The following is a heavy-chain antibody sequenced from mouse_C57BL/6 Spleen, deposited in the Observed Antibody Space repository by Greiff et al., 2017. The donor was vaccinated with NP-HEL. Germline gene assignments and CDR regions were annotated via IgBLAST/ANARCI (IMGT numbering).Heavy chain of an antibody. J-gene: IGHJ2*01. CDR3: ASNYGNFFDY. Sequence: EVQLQQSGPELVKPGASVKISCKASGYSFTGYYMNWVKQSPEKSLEWIGEINPSTGGTTYNQKFKAKATLTVDKSSSTAYMQLKSLTSEDSAVYYCASNYGNFFDYWGQGTTLTVSS. CDR1: GYSFTGYY. V-gene: IGHV1-42*01. D-gene: IGHD2-1*01. CDR2: INPSTGGT.